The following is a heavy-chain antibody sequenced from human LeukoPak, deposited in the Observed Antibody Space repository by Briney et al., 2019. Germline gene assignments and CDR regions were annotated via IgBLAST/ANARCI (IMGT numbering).Heavy chain of an antibody. J-gene: IGHJ4*02. CDR2: FDPEDGET. CDR3: ARGSQNY. V-gene: IGHV1-24*01. Sequence: ASVKVSCKVSGYTLTELSMHWVRQAPGKGLEWMGGFDPEDGETIYAQKFQGRVTMTRNTSISTAYMELSSLRSEDTAVYYCARGSQNYWGQGTLVTVSS. CDR1: GYTLTELS.